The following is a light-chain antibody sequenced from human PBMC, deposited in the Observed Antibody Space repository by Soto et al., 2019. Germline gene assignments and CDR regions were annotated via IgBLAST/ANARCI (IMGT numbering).Light chain of an antibody. CDR2: GAS. Sequence: EIVMTQSPATLSVSPGENATLSCRASQSVSDNLTWYQQKPGQPPRLLIYGASSRATGIPDRFSGSGSGTDFTLTISSLEPEDFAVYYCQQRSNWPPTFGQGTKVDIK. CDR1: QSVSDN. J-gene: IGKJ1*01. V-gene: IGKV3-11*01. CDR3: QQRSNWPPT.